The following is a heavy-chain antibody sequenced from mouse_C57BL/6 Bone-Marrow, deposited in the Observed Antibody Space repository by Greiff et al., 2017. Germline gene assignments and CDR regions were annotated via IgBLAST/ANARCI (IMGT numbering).Heavy chain of an antibody. Sequence: QVQLQQSGAELARPGASVKLSCKASGYTFTSYGISWVKQRTGQGLEWIGEIYPRSGNTYYNEKFKGKATLTADKSSSTAYMELRSLTSEDSAVYFCAREGYGNYENWFAYWGQGTLVTVSA. CDR3: AREGYGNYENWFAY. CDR1: GYTFTSYG. J-gene: IGHJ3*01. D-gene: IGHD2-10*02. CDR2: IYPRSGNT. V-gene: IGHV1-81*01.